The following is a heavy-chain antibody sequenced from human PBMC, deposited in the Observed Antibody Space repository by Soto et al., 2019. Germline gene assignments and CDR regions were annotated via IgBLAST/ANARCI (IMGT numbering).Heavy chain of an antibody. J-gene: IGHJ5*02. V-gene: IGHV4-61*01. CDR2: IYYSGST. D-gene: IGHD2-2*01. CDR1: GGSISSGSYY. CDR3: ARYQYWFDP. Sequence: PSETLSLTCTVSGGSISSGSYYWNWIRQPPGRGLEWIGYIYYSGSTNYNPSLKSRVTISVDTSKSQLSLKLSSVTAADTAVYYCARYQYWFDPWGQGTLVTVSS.